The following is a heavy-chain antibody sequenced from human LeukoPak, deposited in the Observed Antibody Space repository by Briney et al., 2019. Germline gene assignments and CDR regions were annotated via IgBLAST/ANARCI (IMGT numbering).Heavy chain of an antibody. CDR1: GFTFSSYE. CDR3: AKDGREGSSSWYKAFYFDY. J-gene: IGHJ4*02. CDR2: IGSGGSTI. Sequence: GGSLRLSCAASGFTFSSYEMHWVRQAPGKGLEWVSYIGSGGSTIYYADSVKGRFTISRDNSKNTLYLQMNSLRAEDTAVYCCAKDGREGSSSWYKAFYFDYWGQGTLVTVSS. D-gene: IGHD6-13*01. V-gene: IGHV3-48*03.